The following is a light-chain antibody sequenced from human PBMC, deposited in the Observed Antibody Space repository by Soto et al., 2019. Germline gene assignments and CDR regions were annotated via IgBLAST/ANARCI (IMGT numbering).Light chain of an antibody. CDR1: QSVSSSY. CDR3: QQYRSSPLT. V-gene: IGKV3-20*01. Sequence: EIVLTQSPGTLSLSPGERATLSCRASQSVSSSYLAWYQQKPGQAPRLLIYGASSRATGIPDRFSGSGSGTDFTLTISRLEPEDFAVYYCQQYRSSPLTCGGGTKLDIK. CDR2: GAS. J-gene: IGKJ4*01.